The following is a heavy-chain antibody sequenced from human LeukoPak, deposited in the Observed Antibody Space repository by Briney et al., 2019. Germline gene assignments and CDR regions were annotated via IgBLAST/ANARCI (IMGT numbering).Heavy chain of an antibody. V-gene: IGHV1-69*05. CDR3: AMSGSYPPTPKHY. Sequence: SVKVSCKASGGTFSSYAIGWVRQAPGQGLEWMGGIIPIFGTANYAQKFQGRVTITTDESTSTAYMELSSLRSEDTAVYYCAMSGSYPPTPKHYWGQGTLVTVSS. CDR2: IIPIFGTA. D-gene: IGHD1-26*01. J-gene: IGHJ4*02. CDR1: GGTFSSYA.